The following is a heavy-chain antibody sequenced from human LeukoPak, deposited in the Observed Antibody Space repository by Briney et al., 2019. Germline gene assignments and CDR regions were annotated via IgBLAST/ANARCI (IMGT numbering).Heavy chain of an antibody. CDR3: ARAQGKDYGDYPAYYYYGTDV. V-gene: IGHV1-2*04. D-gene: IGHD4-17*01. J-gene: IGHJ6*02. CDR1: GYTFTGYY. CDR2: INPNSGGT. Sequence: ASVKVSCKASGYTFTGYYMHWVRQAPGQGLEWMGWINPNSGGTNYAQKFQGWVTMTRDTSISTAYMELSRLRSDDTAVYYCARAQGKDYGDYPAYYYYGTDVWGQGTTVTVSS.